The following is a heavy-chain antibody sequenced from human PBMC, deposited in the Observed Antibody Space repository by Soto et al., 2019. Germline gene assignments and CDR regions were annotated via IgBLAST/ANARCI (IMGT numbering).Heavy chain of an antibody. CDR3: VTMYYNDSSAFLEY. Sequence: SETLSLTCAVYGGSFSPYYWSWIRQTPGKGLEWIAEINYSGITNFNPSLKSRVTISVDNSKNQFSLNLKSLTAADTAVYYCVTMYYNDSSAFLEYWGQGTLVTVSS. J-gene: IGHJ4*02. CDR2: INYSGIT. V-gene: IGHV4-34*01. D-gene: IGHD3-22*01. CDR1: GGSFSPYY.